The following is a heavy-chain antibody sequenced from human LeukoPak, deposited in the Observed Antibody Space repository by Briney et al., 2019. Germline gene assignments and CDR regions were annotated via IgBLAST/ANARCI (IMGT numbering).Heavy chain of an antibody. J-gene: IGHJ5*02. CDR2: IYNSGST. CDR3: ARDRWFDP. V-gene: IGHV4-59*01. Sequence: ASETLSLTCNVSGGSISSYYWSWLRQPPGKGLEWIGYIYNSGSTNYNPSLKSRVIISVDTSNNQISLKLSSVTAADTAVYYCARDRWFDPWGQGTLVTVSS. CDR1: GGSISSYY.